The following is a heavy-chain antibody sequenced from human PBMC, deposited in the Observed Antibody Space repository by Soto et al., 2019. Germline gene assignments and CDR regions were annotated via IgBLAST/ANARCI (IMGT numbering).Heavy chain of an antibody. J-gene: IGHJ6*02. CDR1: GGSFSGYY. D-gene: IGHD6-13*01. CDR2: INHSGST. Sequence: SETLSLTFAVYGGSFSGYYWSWIRQPPVKGLEWIGEINHSGSTNYNPSLKSRVTISVDTSKNQFSLKLSSVTAADTAVYYCARGIAAAAPRRDGMDVWGQGTTVTVSS. V-gene: IGHV4-34*01. CDR3: ARGIAAAAPRRDGMDV.